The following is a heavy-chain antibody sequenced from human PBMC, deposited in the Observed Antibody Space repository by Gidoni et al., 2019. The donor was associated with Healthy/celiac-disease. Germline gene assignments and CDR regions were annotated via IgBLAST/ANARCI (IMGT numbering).Heavy chain of an antibody. D-gene: IGHD3-22*01. Sequence: WDDDKRYSPSLKSRLTITKDTSKNQVVLTMTNMDPVDTATYYCAHTYYYDSSGFPGSVYFDYWGQGTLVTVSS. CDR2: WDDDK. CDR3: AHTYYYDSSGFPGSVYFDY. V-gene: IGHV2-5*02. J-gene: IGHJ4*02.